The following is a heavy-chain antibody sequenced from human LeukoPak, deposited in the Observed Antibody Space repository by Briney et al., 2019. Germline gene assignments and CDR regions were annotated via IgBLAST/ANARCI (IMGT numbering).Heavy chain of an antibody. J-gene: IGHJ5*02. CDR2: IYHSGST. Sequence: KASETLSLTCTVSGYSISSDYYWGWIRQPPGKGLEWIGSIYHSGSTYYNPSLKSRVTISVDTSKNQFSLKLSSVTAADTAVYYCARDPLFDWFDPWGQGTLVTVSS. D-gene: IGHD3-10*01. CDR3: ARDPLFDWFDP. CDR1: GYSISSDYY. V-gene: IGHV4-38-2*02.